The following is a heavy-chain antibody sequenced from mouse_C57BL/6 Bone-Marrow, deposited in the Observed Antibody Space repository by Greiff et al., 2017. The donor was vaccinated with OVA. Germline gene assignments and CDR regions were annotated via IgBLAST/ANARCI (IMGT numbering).Heavy chain of an antibody. Sequence: EVKVVESGGDLVKPGGSLKFSCAASGFTFSSYGMSWVRQTPDKRLEWVATISSGGSYTYYPDSVKGRSTIPGDNATNTLYLQMSSLKSEDTAMYYCARHVGDGFAYWGQGTLVTVSA. CDR2: ISSGGSYT. J-gene: IGHJ3*01. CDR3: ARHVGDGFAY. V-gene: IGHV5-6*01. D-gene: IGHD3-3*01. CDR1: GFTFSSYG.